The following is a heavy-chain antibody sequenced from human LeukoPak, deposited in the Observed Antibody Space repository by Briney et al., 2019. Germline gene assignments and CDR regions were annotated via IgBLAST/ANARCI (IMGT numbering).Heavy chain of an antibody. Sequence: SETLSLTCTVSVGSITTGTYYLTWIRQSAGKGLEWIGFVYPIGGSNYNPSLKSRLTTPIAASKNQFSLKLSTWTAATTPDYSCATGGAPDCSVGACYSLDSWGQGTVVTVSS. V-gene: IGHV4-61*02. CDR1: VGSITTGTYY. CDR3: ATGGAPDCSVGACYSLDS. J-gene: IGHJ4*02. D-gene: IGHD2-15*01. CDR2: VYPIGGS.